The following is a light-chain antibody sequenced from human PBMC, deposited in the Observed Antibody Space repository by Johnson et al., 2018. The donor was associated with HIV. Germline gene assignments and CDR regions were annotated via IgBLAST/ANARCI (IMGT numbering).Light chain of an antibody. V-gene: IGLV1-51*01. CDR1: SSNIGNNY. CDR2: DDY. Sequence: QSVLTQPPSVSAAPGQKVAISCSGSSSNIGNNYVSWYQQLPGTAPKLLIYDDYKRPSGIPDRFSGSKSGTSATLGITGLQTGDEADYYCGTWDSSLSAYVSGTGTKVTVL. J-gene: IGLJ1*01. CDR3: GTWDSSLSAYV.